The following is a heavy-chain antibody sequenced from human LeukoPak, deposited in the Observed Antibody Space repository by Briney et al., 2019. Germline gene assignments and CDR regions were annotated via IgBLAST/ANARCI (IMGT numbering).Heavy chain of an antibody. CDR3: ARDLEGATTSPNFDY. J-gene: IGHJ4*02. Sequence: ASVKVSCKASGYTFTGYYMHWVRQAPGQGLEWMGWTNPNSGGTNYAQKFQGRVTMTRDTSTSTVYMELSSLRSEDTAVYYCARDLEGATTSPNFDYWGQGTLVTVSS. CDR2: TNPNSGGT. D-gene: IGHD1-26*01. CDR1: GYTFTGYY. V-gene: IGHV1-2*02.